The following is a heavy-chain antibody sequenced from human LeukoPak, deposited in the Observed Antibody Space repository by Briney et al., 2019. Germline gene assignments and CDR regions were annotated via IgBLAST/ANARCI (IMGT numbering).Heavy chain of an antibody. CDR2: IYYSGST. CDR1: GGSMSSSGQY. CDR3: ARNMTAISRLDVFDI. V-gene: IGHV4-39*01. Sequence: SETLSLTCTVSGGSMSSSGQYWGWIRQSPVKGLEWIGSIYYSGSTYYNPSLKSRVTISVDTSKNQFSLELRSVTAAVTAIYYCARNMTAISRLDVFDIWGPGTMVTVSS. J-gene: IGHJ3*02. D-gene: IGHD2-21*02.